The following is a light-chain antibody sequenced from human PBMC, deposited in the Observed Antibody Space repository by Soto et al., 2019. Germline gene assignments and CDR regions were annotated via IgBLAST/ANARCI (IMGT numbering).Light chain of an antibody. Sequence: EIVMTQSPATLSVSPGETATLSCRASQSVGSAVAWYQHKPGQAPRLLIVGASIRATGVPGRFSGGGSETEFTLTISSLQSEDFAVYYCQQYKSWPPLTFGGGTTVEI. CDR3: QQYKSWPPLT. CDR2: GAS. J-gene: IGKJ4*01. CDR1: QSVGSA. V-gene: IGKV3-15*01.